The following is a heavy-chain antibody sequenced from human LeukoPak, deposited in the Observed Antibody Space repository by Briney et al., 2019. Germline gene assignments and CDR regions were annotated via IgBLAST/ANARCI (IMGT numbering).Heavy chain of an antibody. CDR1: GGSISSYY. D-gene: IGHD3-9*01. CDR2: IYYSGST. CDR3: ARVGPPALTGSTYSFDY. V-gene: IGHV4-59*01. J-gene: IGHJ4*02. Sequence: SETLSLTCTVSGGSISSYYWSWIRQPPGKGLEWIGYIYYSGSTNYNPSLKSRVTISVDTSKNQFSLKLSSVTAADTAVYYCARVGPPALTGSTYSFDYWGQGTLVTVSS.